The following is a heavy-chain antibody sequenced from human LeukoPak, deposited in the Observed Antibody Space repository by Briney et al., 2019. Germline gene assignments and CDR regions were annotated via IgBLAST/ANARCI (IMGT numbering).Heavy chain of an antibody. D-gene: IGHD6-19*01. CDR3: ASTKEQWLPSFDY. J-gene: IGHJ4*02. CDR2: IYPGDSDT. V-gene: IGHV5-51*01. Sequence: GESLQISCKGSGYSFTNYWIGWVRQMPGKGLEWMGIIYPGDSDTRYSPSFQGQVTISADKSISTAYLQWNSLKASDTAMYYCASTKEQWLPSFDYWGQGALVTVSS. CDR1: GYSFTNYW.